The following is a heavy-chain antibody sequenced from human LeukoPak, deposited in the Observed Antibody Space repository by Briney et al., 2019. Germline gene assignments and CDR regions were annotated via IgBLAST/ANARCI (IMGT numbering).Heavy chain of an antibody. CDR1: GFTFSSYW. CDR2: IKQDGSEK. Sequence: GGSLRLSCAASGFTFSSYWMTWVRQSPEKGLEWVANIKQDGSEKHYVDSVKGRFTISRDNAKNSLYLQMNSLRVEDTAVYYCARIGRYFDYWGQGTLVIVSS. CDR3: ARIGRYFDY. D-gene: IGHD1-26*01. V-gene: IGHV3-7*02. J-gene: IGHJ4*02.